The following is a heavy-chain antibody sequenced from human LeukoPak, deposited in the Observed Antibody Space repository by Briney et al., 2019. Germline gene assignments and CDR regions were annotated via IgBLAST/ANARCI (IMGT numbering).Heavy chain of an antibody. CDR3: ARVGLADFDY. CDR2: ISSSSSYI. D-gene: IGHD3/OR15-3a*01. V-gene: IGHV3-21*01. J-gene: IGHJ4*02. CDR1: GLTFSSYS. Sequence: GGSLRLSCAASGLTFSSYSMNWVRQAPGKGLEWVSSISSSSSYIYYADSVKGRFTISRDNAKNSLYLQMNSLRAEDTAVYYCARVGLADFDYWGQGTLVTVSS.